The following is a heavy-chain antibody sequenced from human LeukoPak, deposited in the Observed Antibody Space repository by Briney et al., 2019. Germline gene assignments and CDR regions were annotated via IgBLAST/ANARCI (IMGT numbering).Heavy chain of an antibody. V-gene: IGHV3-9*03. CDR3: AKDVRDSIAVAGYFDY. J-gene: IGHJ4*02. CDR2: ISWNSGSI. CDR1: GFTFDDYA. D-gene: IGHD6-19*01. Sequence: GGSLRLSCAASGFTFDDYAMHWVRQAPGKGLEWVSGISWNSGSIGYADSVKGRFTISRDNAKNSLYLQMNSLRAEDMALYYCAKDVRDSIAVAGYFDYWGQGTLVTVSS.